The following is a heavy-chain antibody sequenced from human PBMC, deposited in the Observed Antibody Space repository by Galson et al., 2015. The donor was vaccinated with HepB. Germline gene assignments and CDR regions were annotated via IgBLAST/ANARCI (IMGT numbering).Heavy chain of an antibody. CDR1: GFTFSNCA. CDR2: ITGGGSYT. D-gene: IGHD4-17*01. J-gene: IGHJ4*02. Sequence: LRLSCAASGFTFSNCAMSWVRQAPGKGLEWVSAITGGGSYTHYADSVKGRFTISRDNSKSTLYLQMNSLGAEDTAVYYCAKVETTVPLRNWGQGTLVTVSS. V-gene: IGHV3-23*01. CDR3: AKVETTVPLRN.